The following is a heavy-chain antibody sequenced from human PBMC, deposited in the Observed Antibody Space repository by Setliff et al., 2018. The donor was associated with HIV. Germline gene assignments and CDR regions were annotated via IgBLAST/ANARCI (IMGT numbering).Heavy chain of an antibody. J-gene: IGHJ4*02. V-gene: IGHV4-39*01. CDR3: ASQYCSAGSCFSDY. Sequence: KPSETLSLTCTVSSGSISDSRYYWGWIRQAPGKGLEWIGSSYYSGSLYYSPSLKSRLTVSVDTSKNQFSLTLSAVTATDTAVYYCASQYCSAGSCFSDYWGQGTMVTVSS. CDR1: SGSISDSRYY. D-gene: IGHD2-15*01. CDR2: SYYSGSL.